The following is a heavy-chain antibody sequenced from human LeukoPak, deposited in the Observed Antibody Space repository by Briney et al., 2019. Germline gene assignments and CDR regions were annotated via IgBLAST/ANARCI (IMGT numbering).Heavy chain of an antibody. V-gene: IGHV3-23*01. Sequence: PGGSLRLSCAASGFTFSSFALSWVRQAPGKGLEWVSSISGSGDSTYYMESVKGRFTISRDNSENTLYLQMNSLRADDTAVYHCARASGGYYDSSGSFDYWGQGTLVTVSS. CDR1: GFTFSSFA. J-gene: IGHJ4*02. CDR2: ISGSGDST. CDR3: ARASGGYYDSSGSFDY. D-gene: IGHD3-22*01.